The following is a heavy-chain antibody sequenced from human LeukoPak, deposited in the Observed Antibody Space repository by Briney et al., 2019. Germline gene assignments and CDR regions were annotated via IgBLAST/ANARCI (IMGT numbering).Heavy chain of an antibody. CDR1: GFTFSDYW. J-gene: IGHJ5*02. V-gene: IGHV3-7*01. CDR2: MSQDGSEK. Sequence: GGSLRLSCATSGFTFSDYWMSWVRQAPGKGLEWAATMSQDGSEKYYVATVKGRFTISRDNVKNSLSLQMDSLRAEDTAVYYCVRDEGLSWFAPWGQGTLVTASS. CDR3: VRDEGLSWFAP.